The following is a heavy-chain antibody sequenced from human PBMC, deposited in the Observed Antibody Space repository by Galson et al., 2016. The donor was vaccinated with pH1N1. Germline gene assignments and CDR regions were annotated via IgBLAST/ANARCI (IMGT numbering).Heavy chain of an antibody. V-gene: IGHV7-4-1*02. CDR3: ARNCSSSSCHVDY. Sequence: SVKVSCKASGYTFTYYAMNWVRQAPGQGLEWMGWINTNTGNPTYAQGFTRRFVFSLDTSVSTAYLQISSLKAEDTAVYYCARNCSSSSCHVDYWGQGTLVTVSS. D-gene: IGHD2-2*01. CDR2: INTNTGNP. CDR1: GYTFTYYA. J-gene: IGHJ4*02.